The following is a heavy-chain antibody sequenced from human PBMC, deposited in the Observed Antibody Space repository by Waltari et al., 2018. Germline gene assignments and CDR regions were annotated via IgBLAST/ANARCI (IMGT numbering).Heavy chain of an antibody. J-gene: IGHJ5*02. CDR3: ARGRLRVAGTGLDL. V-gene: IGHV4-34*01. Sequence: VELQQWGAGLLKPSETLSLTCGVSGGSLSGYFWNWIRQSPGQGLEWIGEVNQDGTVYYSLSLKSRVLFAVDTSKKHISMELKAVTAADTAVYYCARGRLRVAGTGLDLWGQGTPVTVSS. CDR2: VNQDGTV. D-gene: IGHD1-1*01. CDR1: GGSLSGYF.